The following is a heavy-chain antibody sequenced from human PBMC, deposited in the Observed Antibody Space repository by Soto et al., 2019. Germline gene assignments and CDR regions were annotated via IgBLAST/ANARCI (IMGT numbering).Heavy chain of an antibody. CDR2: IFYTGVT. Sequence: QVQLPASGPGLVKPSETLSLTCSVSGGSVSNASFYWTWIRQAPGTGLEYMGYIFYTGVTNYNPYLSSRVTISLDTSKNHFALNLNSMTAADTAVYYCVRVLDSSWYADLWGRGTLVTFSS. J-gene: IGHJ2*01. CDR3: VRVLDSSWYADL. V-gene: IGHV4-61*03. CDR1: GGSVSNASFY. D-gene: IGHD3-22*01.